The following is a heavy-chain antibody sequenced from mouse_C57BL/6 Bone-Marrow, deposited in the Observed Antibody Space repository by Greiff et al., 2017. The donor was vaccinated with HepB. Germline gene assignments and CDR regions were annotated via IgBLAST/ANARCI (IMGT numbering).Heavy chain of an antibody. J-gene: IGHJ1*03. D-gene: IGHD1-1*01. CDR2: IWTGGGT. CDR3: ARNPRYYGSSVGWYFDV. Sequence: QVQLKESGPGLVAPSQSLSITCTVSGFSLTSYAISWVRQPPGKGLEWLGVIWTGGGTNYNSALKSRLSISKDNSKSQVFLKMNSLQTDDTARYYCARNPRYYGSSVGWYFDVWGTGTTVTVSS. V-gene: IGHV2-9-1*01. CDR1: GFSLTSYA.